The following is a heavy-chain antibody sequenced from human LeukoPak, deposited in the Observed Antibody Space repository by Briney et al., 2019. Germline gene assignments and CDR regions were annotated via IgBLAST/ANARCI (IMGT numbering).Heavy chain of an antibody. V-gene: IGHV1-2*02. CDR2: INPNSGGT. CDR1: GYTFTGYY. D-gene: IGHD6-13*01. J-gene: IGHJ4*02. Sequence: VASVKVSCKASGYTFTGYYMHWVRQAPGQGLEWMGWINPNSGGTNYAQKFQGRVTMTRDTSISTAYMELSRLRSDDTAVYYCARALSAGTGLFFGGYWGQGTLVTVSS. CDR3: ARALSAGTGLFFGGY.